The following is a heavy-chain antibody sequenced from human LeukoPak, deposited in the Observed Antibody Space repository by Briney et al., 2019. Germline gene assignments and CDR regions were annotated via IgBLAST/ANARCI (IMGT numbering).Heavy chain of an antibody. CDR2: IYPGDPDT. CDR3: ARLVTMVRGVITPYFDY. D-gene: IGHD3-10*01. Sequence: GESLKISCKGSGYSFTSYWIGWVRQMPGKGLEWMGIIYPGDPDTRYSPSFQGQVTISADKSISTAYLQWSSLKASDTAMYYCARLVTMVRGVITPYFDYWGQGTLVTVSS. V-gene: IGHV5-51*01. J-gene: IGHJ4*02. CDR1: GYSFTSYW.